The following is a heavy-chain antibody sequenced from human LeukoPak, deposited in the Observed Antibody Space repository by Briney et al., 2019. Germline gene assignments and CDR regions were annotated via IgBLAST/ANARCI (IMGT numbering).Heavy chain of an antibody. CDR1: VYTFTIYD. J-gene: IGHJ6*03. Sequence: ASVKVSCKPSVYTFTIYDIHWVRHATRQGLEWVVCMNSNSGNTGYEQTFQGRVTMTRNTSISTAYMELSSLRSEDTAVYYCARGEVPAANYYYYMDVWGKGTTVTVSS. CDR3: ARGEVPAANYYYYMDV. D-gene: IGHD2-2*01. V-gene: IGHV1-8*01. CDR2: MNSNSGNT.